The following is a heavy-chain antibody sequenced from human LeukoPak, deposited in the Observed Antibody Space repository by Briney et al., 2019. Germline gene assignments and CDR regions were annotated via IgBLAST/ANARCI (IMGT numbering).Heavy chain of an antibody. Sequence: SETLSLTCTVSGGSISSYYWSWIRQPAGKGLEWIGRIYTSGSTNYNPSLKSRVTMSVDTSKNQFSLKLSSVTAADTAVYYCARDSPSGTWRTGWFDPWGQGTLVTVSS. CDR1: GGSISSYY. CDR2: IYTSGST. V-gene: IGHV4-4*07. D-gene: IGHD6-25*01. CDR3: ARDSPSGTWRTGWFDP. J-gene: IGHJ5*02.